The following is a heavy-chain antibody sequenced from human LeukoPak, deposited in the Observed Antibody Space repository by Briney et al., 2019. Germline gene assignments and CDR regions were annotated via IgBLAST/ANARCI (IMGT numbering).Heavy chain of an antibody. Sequence: SETLSLTCTVSGGSISSSSYYWGWIRQPPGKGLEWIGSIYYSGSTYYNPFLKSRVTISVDTSKNQFSLKLSSVTAADTAVYYCARLATLVDYWGQGTLVTVSS. J-gene: IGHJ4*02. V-gene: IGHV4-39*01. CDR2: IYYSGST. CDR3: ARLATLVDY. D-gene: IGHD5-12*01. CDR1: GGSISSSSYY.